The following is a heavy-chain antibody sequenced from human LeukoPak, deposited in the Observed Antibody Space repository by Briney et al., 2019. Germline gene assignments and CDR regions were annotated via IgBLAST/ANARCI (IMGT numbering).Heavy chain of an antibody. CDR1: EFTFDDYA. CDR3: AVNRDDFWSGYDY. CDR2: ISWNSGSI. J-gene: IGHJ4*02. V-gene: IGHV3-9*01. Sequence: PGGSLRLSCAASEFTFDDYAMHWVRQAPGKGLEWVSGISWNSGSIGYADSVKGRFTISRDNAKNSLYLQMNSLRAEDTALYYCAVNRDDFWSGYDYWGQGTLVTVSS. D-gene: IGHD3-3*01.